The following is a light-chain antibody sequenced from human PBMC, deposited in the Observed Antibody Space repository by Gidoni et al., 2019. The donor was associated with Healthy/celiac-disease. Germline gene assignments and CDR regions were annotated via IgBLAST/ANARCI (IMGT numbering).Light chain of an antibody. V-gene: IGKV1-39*01. CDR2: AES. CDR3: QQSYSTPLT. CDR1: QSISSY. J-gene: IGKJ4*01. Sequence: DIQMTQAPSSLSASVGDRVTNTFRENQSISSYLNLYQQKPGKTPKLLLYAESSLQSVGPSRFSGSGSGTDFTLTISSLQPADFATYYCQQSYSTPLTFGGGTKVEIK.